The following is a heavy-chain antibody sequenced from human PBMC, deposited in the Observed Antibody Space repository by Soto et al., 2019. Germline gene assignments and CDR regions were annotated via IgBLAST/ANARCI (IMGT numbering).Heavy chain of an antibody. V-gene: IGHV1-18*01. D-gene: IGHD1-1*01. CDR2: ISAHNGNT. CDR3: ARGRYGDY. J-gene: IGHJ4*02. CDR1: GYAFTTYG. Sequence: QVHLVQSGAEVKKPGASVKVSCQGSGYAFTTYGITWVRQAHGQGLEWMGWISAHNGNTNYEQKRQGRVTVTRDTTTSTAYMELRSLRYDDTAVYYCARGRYGDYWGQGALVNVSS.